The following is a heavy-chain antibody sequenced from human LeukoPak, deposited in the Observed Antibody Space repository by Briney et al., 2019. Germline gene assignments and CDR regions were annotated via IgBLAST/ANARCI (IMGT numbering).Heavy chain of an antibody. CDR2: ISSSGSTI. V-gene: IGHV3-11*04. J-gene: IGHJ4*02. D-gene: IGHD6-19*01. CDR1: GFTFSDYY. Sequence: GESLKISCAASGFTFSDYYMSWIRQAPGKGLEWVSYISSSGSTIYYADSVKGRFTISRDNAKNSLYLQMNSLRAEDTAVYYCARGRVSSGWYPYYFDYWGQGTLVTVSS. CDR3: ARGRVSSGWYPYYFDY.